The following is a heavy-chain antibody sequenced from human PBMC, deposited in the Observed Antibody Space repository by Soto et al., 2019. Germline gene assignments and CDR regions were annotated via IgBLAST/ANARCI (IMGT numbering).Heavy chain of an antibody. Sequence: SETLSLTCTVSGGPISSYYWSWIRQPPGKGLEWIGYIYHTGITNYNPSLKSRVTISVDMSKNQFSLTLSSVTAADTAVYHCARHVFAPGGRWFGPWGPGLLVTVSS. CDR3: ARHVFAPGGRWFGP. J-gene: IGHJ5*02. CDR2: IYHTGIT. D-gene: IGHD2-15*01. V-gene: IGHV4-59*08. CDR1: GGPISSYY.